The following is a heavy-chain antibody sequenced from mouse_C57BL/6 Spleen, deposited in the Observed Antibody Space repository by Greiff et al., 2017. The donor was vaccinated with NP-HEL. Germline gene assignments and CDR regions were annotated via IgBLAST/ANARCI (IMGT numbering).Heavy chain of an antibody. J-gene: IGHJ2*01. CDR3: ARGGSYYCSSHLDY. CDR2: IYPRDGST. CDR1: GYTFTDYT. V-gene: IGHV1-78*01. Sequence: QVQLQQSDAELVKPGASVKISCKASGYTFTDYTIHWMKQRPEQGLDWIGYIYPRDGSTKYNEKFKGKATLTADKASSTAYLQLNSLTSEDSAVYFCARGGSYYCSSHLDYWGQGTTLTVSS. D-gene: IGHD1-1*01.